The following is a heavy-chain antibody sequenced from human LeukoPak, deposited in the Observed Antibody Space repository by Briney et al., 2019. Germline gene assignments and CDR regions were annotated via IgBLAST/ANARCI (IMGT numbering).Heavy chain of an antibody. CDR2: INPSGGST. J-gene: IGHJ3*02. CDR1: GYTFTSYY. V-gene: IGHV1-46*01. CDR3: ARDLYLGNDYMTRAVGDAFDI. D-gene: IGHD4-11*01. Sequence: ASVKVSCKASGYTFTSYYMHWVRQAPGQGLEWMGIINPSGGSTSYAQKFQGRVTMTRDTSTSTVYMELSSLRSEDTAVYYCARDLYLGNDYMTRAVGDAFDIWGQGTMVTVSS.